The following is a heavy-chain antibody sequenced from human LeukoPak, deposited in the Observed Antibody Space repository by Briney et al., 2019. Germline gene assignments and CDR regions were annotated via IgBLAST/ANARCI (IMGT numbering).Heavy chain of an antibody. CDR1: GFTFSSYA. J-gene: IGHJ3*02. V-gene: IGHV3-23*01. Sequence: GGSLRLSCAASGFTFSSYAMSWVRQAPGKGLEWVTAISGSGVSTLYADSVKGRFTISRDNSKNTLYLQMNSLRAEDTAVYFCAKRGCYYSGDAFDIWGQGTMVTVSS. CDR3: AKRGCYYSGDAFDI. D-gene: IGHD3-22*01. CDR2: ISGSGVST.